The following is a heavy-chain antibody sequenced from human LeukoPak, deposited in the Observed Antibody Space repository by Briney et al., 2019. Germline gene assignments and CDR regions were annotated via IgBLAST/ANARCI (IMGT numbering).Heavy chain of an antibody. CDR2: IKEDGTVK. D-gene: IGHD3-10*01. CDR3: AASITMFDY. CDR1: GFTFSRFW. J-gene: IGHJ4*02. Sequence: PGGSLRLSCAASGFTFSRFWMSWVRQAPGKGLEWVANIKEDGTVKYYVESVKGRFTISRDNAKNSLYLQMNSLRAEDTAVYYCAASITMFDYWGQGTLVTVSP. V-gene: IGHV3-7*02.